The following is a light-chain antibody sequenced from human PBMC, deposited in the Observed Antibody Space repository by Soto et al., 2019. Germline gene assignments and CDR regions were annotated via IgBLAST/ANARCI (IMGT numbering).Light chain of an antibody. CDR2: GAS. CDR1: QSVFNY. J-gene: IGKJ5*01. Sequence: EVVLTQSPATLSLSPGERATLSCRASQSVFNYLAWYQQRPGQAPRRLIYGASSRATGIPDRFSGSGSGTDFTLTISRLEPEDFAVYYCQQYGSSPTFGEGTRLEIK. CDR3: QQYGSSPT. V-gene: IGKV3-20*01.